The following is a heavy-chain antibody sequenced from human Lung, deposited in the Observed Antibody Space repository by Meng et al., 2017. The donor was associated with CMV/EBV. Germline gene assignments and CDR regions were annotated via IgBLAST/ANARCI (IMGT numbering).Heavy chain of an antibody. V-gene: IGHV3-23*01. CDR1: GFTFSNIA. Sequence: GESXKISCAASGFTFSNIAMAWVRQAPGKGLEWVSGISNTGGNTYYADSVKGRFTISRDNSKNTLYLQMNSLRAEDTAVYYCAKFRGGIYYVYYFDYWVQGTXVTVSS. J-gene: IGHJ4*02. CDR3: AKFRGGIYYVYYFDY. D-gene: IGHD1-26*01. CDR2: ISNTGGNT.